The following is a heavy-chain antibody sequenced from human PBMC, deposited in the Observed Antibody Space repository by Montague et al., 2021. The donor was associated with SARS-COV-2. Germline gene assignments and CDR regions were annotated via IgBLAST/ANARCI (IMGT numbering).Heavy chain of an antibody. CDR2: IYAGGST. CDR1: GVSITSYY. CDR3: VRDGGNWYYFDY. V-gene: IGHV4-4*07. D-gene: IGHD3-16*01. Sequence: SETLSLTCSISGVSITSYYWSWVRQPAGKGLEWIGHIYAGGSTXXXPSXKSRVRLSIDNPKNQFSLNLESLTAADTAVYYCVRDGGNWYYFDYWGQGALVTVSS. J-gene: IGHJ4*02.